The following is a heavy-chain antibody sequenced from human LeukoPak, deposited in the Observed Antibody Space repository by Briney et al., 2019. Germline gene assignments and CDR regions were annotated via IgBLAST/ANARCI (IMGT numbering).Heavy chain of an antibody. V-gene: IGHV4-4*07. J-gene: IGHJ4*02. CDR3: ATATPYCGTTSCYSHYFHY. Sequence: SETLSLTCTVSGGSISSYYWSWIRQPAGKGLEWIWRVYTSGSTNYNPSLKSRVTVSVDTSKNQFSLKLSSVTAADTAVYYCATATPYCGTTSCYSHYFHYWGQGTLVTVSS. D-gene: IGHD2-2*01. CDR2: VYTSGST. CDR1: GGSISSYY.